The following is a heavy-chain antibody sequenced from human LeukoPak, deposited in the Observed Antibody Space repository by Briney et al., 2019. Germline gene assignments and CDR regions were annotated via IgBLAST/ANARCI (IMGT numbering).Heavy chain of an antibody. V-gene: IGHV3-30*18. J-gene: IGHJ4*02. CDR1: GFTFSSYG. CDR2: ISDDGSNK. Sequence: PGGSLRLSCAASGFTFSSYGMHWVRQAPGKGLEWVAVISDDGSNKYYADSVKGRFTISRDNSKNTLYLQMNSLRAEDTAVYYCAKDGLYDFWSGQYIRSAGYFDYWGQGTLVTVSS. D-gene: IGHD3-3*01. CDR3: AKDGLYDFWSGQYIRSAGYFDY.